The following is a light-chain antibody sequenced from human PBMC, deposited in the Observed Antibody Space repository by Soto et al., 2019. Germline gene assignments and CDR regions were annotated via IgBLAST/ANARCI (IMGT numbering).Light chain of an antibody. CDR1: QSLLHSNGYNY. CDR2: LGS. V-gene: IGKV2-28*01. J-gene: IGKJ2*01. CDR3: MQALQTPRT. Sequence: DSVMTQSPLSLPVTPGEPASISCRSSQSLLHSNGYNYLDWYLQKPGQSPQLLIYLGSNRASGVPDRFSGSGSGTDFTLKISRVEAEDVAVYYCMQALQTPRTFGQGTKLEIK.